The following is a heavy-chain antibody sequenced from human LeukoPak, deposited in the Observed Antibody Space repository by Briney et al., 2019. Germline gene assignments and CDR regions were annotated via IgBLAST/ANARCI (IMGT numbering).Heavy chain of an antibody. CDR3: ARDREQQLGNWFDP. CDR2: INPNSGGT. D-gene: IGHD6-13*01. V-gene: IGHV1-2*06. J-gene: IGHJ5*02. Sequence: ASVKVSCKASGYTFTGYYMHWVRQAPGQGLEWMGRINPNSGGTNYAQKFQGRVTITRDTSISTAYLELSRLRSDDTAVYYRARDREQQLGNWFDPWGQGTLVTVSS. CDR1: GYTFTGYY.